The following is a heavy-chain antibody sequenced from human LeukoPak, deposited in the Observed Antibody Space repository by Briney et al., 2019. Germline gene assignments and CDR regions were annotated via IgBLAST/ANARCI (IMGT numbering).Heavy chain of an antibody. V-gene: IGHV4-59*01. Sequence: PSETLSLTCTVSGGSFSTYYWNWIRQPPGKGLEWVGYIHNSGSTSYNPSLKSRVTISVDTSKNQFSLKLTSVTAADTAVYYCAGNGDYWGQGTLVTVSS. J-gene: IGHJ4*02. CDR2: IHNSGST. CDR3: AGNGDY. CDR1: GGSFSTYY. D-gene: IGHD2-8*01.